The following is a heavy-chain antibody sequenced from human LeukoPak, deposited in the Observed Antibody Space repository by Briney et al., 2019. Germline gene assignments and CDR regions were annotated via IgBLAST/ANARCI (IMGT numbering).Heavy chain of an antibody. CDR1: GFTFTSSA. CDR2: IVVGSGNT. D-gene: IGHD3-9*01. J-gene: IGHJ6*02. V-gene: IGHV1-58*02. CDR3: AAARYPDSTSYYYNMDV. Sequence: SVKVSFKASGFTFTSSAMQWVRQARGQRLEWIGWIVVGSGNTNYAQKFQERVTITRGMSTSTAYMELSSLRSEDTAVYYCAAARYPDSTSYYYNMDVWGQGTTVTVSS.